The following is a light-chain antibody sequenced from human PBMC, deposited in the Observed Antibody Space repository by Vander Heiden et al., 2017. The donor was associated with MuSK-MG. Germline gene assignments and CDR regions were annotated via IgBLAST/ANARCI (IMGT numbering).Light chain of an antibody. CDR3: QQYNNWPYT. CDR2: GVS. V-gene: IGKV3-15*01. J-gene: IGKJ2*01. CDR1: QTVNSN. Sequence: EIVMTQSPATLSVSPGERATLSCRASQTVNSNLAWYQQRPGQAPRLLIYGVSTRVTGIPARFSGSGSGTEFTLTVSSLQSEDFAVYYCQQYNNWPYTFGQGTKLXIK.